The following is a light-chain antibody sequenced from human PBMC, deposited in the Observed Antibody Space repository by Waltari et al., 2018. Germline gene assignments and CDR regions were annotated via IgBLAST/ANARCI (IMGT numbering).Light chain of an antibody. Sequence: TCRASQSVNRWLAWEQQKPGKAPKLLISKASALQMWVAPRFSGGGSVTEFTLTISNLQPDDSSTYYCQQYKAYPVTFGHGTKVEIK. CDR2: KAS. V-gene: IGKV1-5*03. CDR1: QSVNRW. J-gene: IGKJ1*01. CDR3: QQYKAYPVT.